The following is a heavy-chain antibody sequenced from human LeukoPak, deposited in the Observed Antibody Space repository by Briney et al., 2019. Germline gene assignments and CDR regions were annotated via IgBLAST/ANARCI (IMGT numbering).Heavy chain of an antibody. V-gene: IGHV1-3*03. CDR3: ARDILLDRTGYYFDY. CDR1: GYTFTSYA. Sequence: ASVKVSCKASGYTFTSYAMHWVRQAPGQRLEWMGWINAGNGNTKYSQKFQGRVTITRDTSASTAYMELSSLRSEDMAVYYCARDILLDRTGYYFDYWGQGTLVTVSS. CDR2: INAGNGNT. D-gene: IGHD1-1*01. J-gene: IGHJ4*02.